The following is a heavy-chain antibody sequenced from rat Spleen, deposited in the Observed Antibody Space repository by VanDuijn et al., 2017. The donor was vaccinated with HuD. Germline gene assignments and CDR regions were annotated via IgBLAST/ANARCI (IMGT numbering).Heavy chain of an antibody. J-gene: IGHJ2*01. CDR3: ARHGYGYTFYFDY. CDR1: GFTFNNYW. V-gene: IGHV5-31*01. D-gene: IGHD1-4*01. CDR2: ITNTGGTT. Sequence: EVQLVESGGGLVQPGRSLKLSCVASGFTFNNYWMTWIRQAPGQGLEWVASITNTGGTTYYPDSVKGRFTISRNTAKNTQYLQMDSLRSEDTATYYCARHGYGYTFYFDYWGQGVMVTVSS.